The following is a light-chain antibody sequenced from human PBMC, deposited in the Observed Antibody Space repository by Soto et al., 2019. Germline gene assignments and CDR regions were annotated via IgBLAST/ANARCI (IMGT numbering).Light chain of an antibody. V-gene: IGKV1-12*01. CDR2: AAS. CDR3: LQVSSFPRT. Sequence: DIQMTQSPSSLSAVVGDRVTITCRASRGIGDRLAWFPQKPGKAPQFLIQAASNLQSGVPTRFSGSGSGEEFILIINSLQPEDTATYYCLQVSSFPRTFGHGTKVEIK. CDR1: RGIGDR. J-gene: IGKJ1*01.